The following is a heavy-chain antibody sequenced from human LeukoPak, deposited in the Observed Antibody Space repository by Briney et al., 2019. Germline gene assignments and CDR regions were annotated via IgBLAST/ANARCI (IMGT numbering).Heavy chain of an antibody. CDR3: ARDPYSSGPDMFQH. Sequence: GGSLRLSCAASGFTFSSYSMNWVRQAPGKGLEWVSYISSSSTIYYADSVKGRFTISRDNAKNSLYLQMNSLRAEDTAVYYCARDPYSSGPDMFQHWGQGTLVTVSS. D-gene: IGHD6-19*01. CDR2: ISSSSTI. CDR1: GFTFSSYS. V-gene: IGHV3-48*01. J-gene: IGHJ1*01.